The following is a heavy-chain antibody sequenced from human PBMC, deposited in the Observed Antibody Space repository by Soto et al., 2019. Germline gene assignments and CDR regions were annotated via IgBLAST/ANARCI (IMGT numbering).Heavy chain of an antibody. CDR3: AKVRYSSPMGYYYGMDV. V-gene: IGHV1-69*01. D-gene: IGHD2-2*01. CDR2: IIPVFGTA. J-gene: IGHJ6*01. CDR1: RVAFSKFI. Sequence: QAQLEQSGGEVKKPGSSVKVSCKASRVAFSKFIVTWVRQAPGVGLAWVGGIIPVFGTANYAQKFQGRVTITADESTSTSYMEVNNLRSEDTALFYCAKVRYSSPMGYYYGMDVWGQGTTVTVSS.